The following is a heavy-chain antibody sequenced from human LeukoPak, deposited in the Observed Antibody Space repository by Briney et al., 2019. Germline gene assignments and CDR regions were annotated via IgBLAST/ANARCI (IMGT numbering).Heavy chain of an antibody. V-gene: IGHV3-21*01. CDR2: ISSSSSYI. J-gene: IGHJ5*02. CDR1: GFTFSSYS. D-gene: IGHD2-8*01. Sequence: PGRSLRLSCAASGFTFSSYSMNWVRQAPGKGLEWVSSISSSSSYIYYADSVKGRFTISRDNAKNYLYLQMNSVRDEDTAVYYCARGAMSYAIVNCFVPWGQGTVVSVS. CDR3: ARGAMSYAIVNCFVP.